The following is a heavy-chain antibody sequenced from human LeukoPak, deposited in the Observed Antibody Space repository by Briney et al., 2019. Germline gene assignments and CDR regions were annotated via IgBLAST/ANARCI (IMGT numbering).Heavy chain of an antibody. J-gene: IGHJ4*02. CDR2: ISHSGYT. Sequence: PSETLSLTCGVSGYSISSGYYWGWIRQPPGKGLEWIGSISHSGYTYYKPSLKSRVSISVDTSKNQFSLELSSVTAADTVVYYRARHPGCNYYFDQWGQGTLVTVSS. D-gene: IGHD5-24*01. CDR3: ARHPGCNYYFDQ. V-gene: IGHV4-38-2*01. CDR1: GYSISSGYY.